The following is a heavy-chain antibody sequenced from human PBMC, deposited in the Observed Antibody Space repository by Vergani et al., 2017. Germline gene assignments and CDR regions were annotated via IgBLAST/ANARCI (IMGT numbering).Heavy chain of an antibody. D-gene: IGHD1-7*01. CDR3: ARASTVDSWNYVGGY. V-gene: IGHV1-2*02. J-gene: IGHJ4*02. Sequence: QVQMVQSGAEVKKPGASVKVSCKASGYTFTGYYMHWVRQAPGQGLEWMGWLNPNSGCTNYAQKFQGRVQMTADKPTSTAYMERRRLRSEDTAVYYCARASTVDSWNYVGGYWGQGTLVTVSS. CDR2: LNPNSGCT. CDR1: GYTFTGYY.